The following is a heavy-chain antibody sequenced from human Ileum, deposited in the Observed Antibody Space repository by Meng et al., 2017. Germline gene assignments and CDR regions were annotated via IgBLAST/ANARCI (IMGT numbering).Heavy chain of an antibody. D-gene: IGHD2-2*01. Sequence: QVHLVQSGPAVRKPGASVKVPCQASGYSFTNYGINWVRQAPGKGLEWMGWTSTYNSNRNYAQSLQGRVTMTTDTSTTTAYMELRSLTFDDTAVYYCARGRHCSSTTCYLSDSWGQGTLVTVSS. CDR3: ARGRHCSSTTCYLSDS. CDR2: TSTYNSNR. J-gene: IGHJ4*02. V-gene: IGHV1-18*01. CDR1: GYSFTNYG.